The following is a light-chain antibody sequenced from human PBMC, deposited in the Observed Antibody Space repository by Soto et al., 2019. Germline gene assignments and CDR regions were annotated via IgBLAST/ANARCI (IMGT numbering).Light chain of an antibody. CDR2: GNT. CDR3: AAWDDSLRGYV. V-gene: IGLV1-40*01. CDR1: SSNIGAGYE. Sequence: QSVLTQPPSVSGAPGQRVTISCIGGSSNIGAGYEVHWYQQLPGTVPKLLIYGNTQRPSGVPDRFSGSKSGTSVSLAISGLRSEDEADYYCAAWDDSLRGYVFGTGTKLTVL. J-gene: IGLJ1*01.